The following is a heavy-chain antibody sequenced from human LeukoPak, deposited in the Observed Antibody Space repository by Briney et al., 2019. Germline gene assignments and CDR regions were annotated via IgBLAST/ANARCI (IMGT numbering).Heavy chain of an antibody. D-gene: IGHD1-7*01. Sequence: PGGSLRLSCAASGFTFSSYSMNWVRQAPGKGLEWVSSISSGSSYIYYADSVKGRFTISRDNAKNSLSLEMNSLRVEDTGVYYCARGTTGTTVAYGYSLDSWGQGTLVTVSS. J-gene: IGHJ4*02. V-gene: IGHV3-21*04. CDR3: ARGTTGTTVAYGYSLDS. CDR2: ISSGSSYI. CDR1: GFTFSSYS.